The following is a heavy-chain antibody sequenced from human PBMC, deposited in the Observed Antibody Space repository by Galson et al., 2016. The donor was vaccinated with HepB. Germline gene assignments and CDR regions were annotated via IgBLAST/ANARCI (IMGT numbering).Heavy chain of an antibody. Sequence: LRLSCAASGFTFSSYSMNWVRQAPGKGLEWVSYISSGRDTTYYADSVKGRFTISRDNPKNSLYLQMNSLRDEDTAVYYCARDSSSWSTPLWFDPWGQGTLVTVSS. V-gene: IGHV3-48*02. CDR1: GFTFSSYS. D-gene: IGHD6-13*01. CDR2: ISSGRDTT. CDR3: ARDSSSWSTPLWFDP. J-gene: IGHJ5*02.